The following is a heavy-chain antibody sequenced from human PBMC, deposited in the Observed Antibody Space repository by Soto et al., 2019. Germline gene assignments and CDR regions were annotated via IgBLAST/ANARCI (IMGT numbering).Heavy chain of an antibody. CDR3: GSAQIRGFLSRY. CDR1: GHPHT. Sequence: QVHLVQSGAEVKKPGSSVRVSCTASGHPHTISWVRQAPGQGLEWLGGIVPTLGSTNYARNFQGRVTISADKSTGVVPMEMIGPPSEDPATYYRGSAQIRGFLSRYRGPGTVILVSS. V-gene: IGHV1-69*08. CDR2: IVPTLGST. J-gene: IGHJ1*01. D-gene: IGHD2-15*01.